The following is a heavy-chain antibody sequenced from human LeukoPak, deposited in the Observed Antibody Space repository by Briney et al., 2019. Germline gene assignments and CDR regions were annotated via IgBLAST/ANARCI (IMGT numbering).Heavy chain of an antibody. CDR2: IDPSDSYT. D-gene: IGHD3-22*01. CDR3: ARPGPDDSSGYSYYGMDV. Sequence: GESLKISCKGSGYSFTSYWISWVRQMPGKGLEWMGRIDPSDSYTNYSPSFQGHVTISVDKSISTAYLQWGSLKASDTAMYYCARPGPDDSSGYSYYGMDVWGQGTTVTVSS. V-gene: IGHV5-10-1*01. J-gene: IGHJ6*02. CDR1: GYSFTSYW.